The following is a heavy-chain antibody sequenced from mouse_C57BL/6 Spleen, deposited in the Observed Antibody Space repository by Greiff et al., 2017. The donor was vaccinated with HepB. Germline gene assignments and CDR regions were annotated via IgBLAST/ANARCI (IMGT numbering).Heavy chain of an antibody. D-gene: IGHD2-12*01. CDR2: ISGGGGNT. CDR3: ARLYDPYYFDY. CDR1: GFTFSSYT. V-gene: IGHV5-9*01. J-gene: IGHJ2*01. Sequence: DVQLVESGGGLVKPGGSLKLSCAASGFTFSSYTMSWVRQTPEKRLEWVATISGGGGNTYYPDSVKGRFTISRDNAKNTLYLQMSSLRSEDTALYYCARLYDPYYFDYWGQGTTLTVSS.